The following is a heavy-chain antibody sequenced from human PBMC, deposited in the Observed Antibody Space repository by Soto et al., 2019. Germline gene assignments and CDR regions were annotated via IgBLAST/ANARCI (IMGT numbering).Heavy chain of an antibody. J-gene: IGHJ4*01. Sequence: SQTLSLTCAITGDSVSSNSAGWSWVRQSPSRGLEWLGRTYYRSKWYYEYAVSVRGRVTINPDTSKNQYSLQLNSVTPEDTAVYFCARGEQYSGRIFDYWGQGTLVTVS. D-gene: IGHD1-26*01. V-gene: IGHV6-1*01. CDR3: ARGEQYSGRIFDY. CDR1: GDSVSSNSAG. CDR2: TYYRSKWYY.